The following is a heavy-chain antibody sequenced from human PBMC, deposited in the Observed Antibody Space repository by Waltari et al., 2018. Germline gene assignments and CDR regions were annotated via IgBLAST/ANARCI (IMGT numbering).Heavy chain of an antibody. CDR2: INHSGAA. Sequence: QVQLQQWGAGLLKPSETLSLTCAVYGGSFSGNYWNWIRQPPGKGLGWIGEINHSGAATYNPYLKSRVTISIDTSKNQFSLKLNSVTAADTAVYYCARGPDRAKAGIDWGQGTLVTVSS. J-gene: IGHJ4*02. CDR1: GGSFSGNY. D-gene: IGHD5-18*01. CDR3: ARGPDRAKAGID. V-gene: IGHV4-34*01.